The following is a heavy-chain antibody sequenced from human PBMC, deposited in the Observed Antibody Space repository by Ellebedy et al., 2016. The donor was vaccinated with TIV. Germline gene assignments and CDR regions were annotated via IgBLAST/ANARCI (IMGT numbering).Heavy chain of an antibody. Sequence: GGSLRLSXAASGFMFSNYDMHWVRQAPGKGLEWVAVISVDGTKKFYLDSAKGRFSISRDNSKSSLYLQVNSLRPEDTAMYYCAKASGGGWFDPWGQGTLVIVSS. J-gene: IGHJ5*02. V-gene: IGHV3-30*18. CDR1: GFMFSNYD. CDR3: AKASGGGWFDP. D-gene: IGHD1-26*01. CDR2: ISVDGTKK.